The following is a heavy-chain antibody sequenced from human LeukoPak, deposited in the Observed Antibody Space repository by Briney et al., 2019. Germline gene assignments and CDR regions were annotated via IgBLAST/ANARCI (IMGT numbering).Heavy chain of an antibody. CDR1: GFTFSSYW. V-gene: IGHV3-7*03. CDR3: ARGGGLDV. CDR2: INHNGNVN. J-gene: IGHJ6*02. Sequence: GGSLRLSCAASGFTFSSYWMNWARQAPGKGLEWVASINHNGNVNYYVDSVKGRFTISRDNAKNSLYLQMSSLRAEDTAVCFCARGGGLDVWGQGATVTVSS. D-gene: IGHD3-16*01.